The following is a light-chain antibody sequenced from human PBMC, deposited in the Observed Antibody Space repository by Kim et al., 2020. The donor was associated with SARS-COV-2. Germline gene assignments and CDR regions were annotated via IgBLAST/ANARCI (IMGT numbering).Light chain of an antibody. J-gene: IGKJ5*01. V-gene: IGKV1-17*01. CDR3: LPHNSYPIP. CDR2: GAS. CDR1: QDIRND. Sequence: ASVGDRVTITGRARQDIRNDLGWYQQSPGRAPKRLIYGASSLQSVVPSRFSGSGSGTEFTLTISSLQPEDFATYLCLPHNSYPIPFGQGTRLEIK.